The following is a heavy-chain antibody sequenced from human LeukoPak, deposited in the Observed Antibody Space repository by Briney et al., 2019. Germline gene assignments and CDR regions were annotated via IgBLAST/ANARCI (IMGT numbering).Heavy chain of an antibody. D-gene: IGHD3-22*01. CDR2: ISSSSSYI. J-gene: IGHJ4*02. CDR3: ARDPPTHYYDSSGYCDY. V-gene: IGHV3-21*01. CDR1: GFTFSSYS. Sequence: PGGSLRLSCAASGFTFSSYSMNWVRQAPGKGLEWVSSISSSSSYIYYADSVKGRFTISRENAKNSLYLQMNSLRAEDTAVYYCARDPPTHYYDSSGYCDYWGQGTLVTVSS.